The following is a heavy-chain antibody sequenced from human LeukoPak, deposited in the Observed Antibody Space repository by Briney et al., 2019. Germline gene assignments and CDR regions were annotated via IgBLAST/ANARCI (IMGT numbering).Heavy chain of an antibody. Sequence: ASVKVSCKASGYTFTGYYMHWARQSPGQGLEWMGWINPNSGGTNYAQKFQGRVTMTRDTSISTAYMELSRLRSDDTAVYYCARAGRGYSGYDPFDYWGQGTLVTVSS. V-gene: IGHV1-2*02. CDR2: INPNSGGT. CDR3: ARAGRGYSGYDPFDY. J-gene: IGHJ4*02. CDR1: GYTFTGYY. D-gene: IGHD5-12*01.